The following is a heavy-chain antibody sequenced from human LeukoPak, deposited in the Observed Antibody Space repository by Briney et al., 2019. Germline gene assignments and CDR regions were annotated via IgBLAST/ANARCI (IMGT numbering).Heavy chain of an antibody. CDR3: ARFGVDYDMDV. CDR2: IHYTGKP. D-gene: IGHD3-16*01. J-gene: IGHJ6*02. Sequence: SETLSLTCSVSGGPISGHYWTWIRQPPGKGLEWIGQIHYTGKPDYNPSLKSRITISVDTSKNQVSLQVSSVTAADSAIYYCARFGVDYDMDVWGHGTTVTVFS. CDR1: GGPISGHY. V-gene: IGHV4-59*11.